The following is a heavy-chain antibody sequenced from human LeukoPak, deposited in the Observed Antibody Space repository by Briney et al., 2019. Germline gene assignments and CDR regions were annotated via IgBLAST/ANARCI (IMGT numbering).Heavy chain of an antibody. D-gene: IGHD6-19*01. CDR2: ISYDGTNK. CDR3: VRDPSGAEAHTRFDP. Sequence: GGSLRLSCAASGFIFSSYAMHWVRQAPGKGLEWVAMISYDGTNKYYADSVKGRFTISRDNSMKTLYLQMNSLRAEDSAIYYCVRDPSGAEAHTRFDPWGQGTLVTVSS. V-gene: IGHV3-30*01. CDR1: GFIFSSYA. J-gene: IGHJ5*02.